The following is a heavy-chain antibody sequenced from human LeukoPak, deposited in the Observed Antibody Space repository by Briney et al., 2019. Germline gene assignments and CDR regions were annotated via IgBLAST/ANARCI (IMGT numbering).Heavy chain of an antibody. CDR3: ARGSGSGWPRPDLGY. D-gene: IGHD6-19*01. CDR2: IIPIFGTA. Sequence: SVKVSCKASGYTFTDYYMNWVRQAPGQGLEWMGGIIPIFGTANYAQKFQGRVTITADESTSTAYMELSSLRSEDTAVYYCARGSGSGWPRPDLGYWGQGTLVTVSS. CDR1: GYTFTDYY. J-gene: IGHJ4*02. V-gene: IGHV1-69*13.